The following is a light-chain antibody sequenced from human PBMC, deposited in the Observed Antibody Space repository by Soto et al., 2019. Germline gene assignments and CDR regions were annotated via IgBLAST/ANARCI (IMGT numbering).Light chain of an antibody. V-gene: IGKV1-5*01. CDR1: QSFSGT. Sequence: DIQMTQSPSTLSASVGARVTITCRASQSFSGTLAWYQQKPGKAPKLLIYDASSLERGVPSRFSGSGSGTEFTLTISSLRPDDFATYYCQQYDTYSRTFGQGTKVEIK. J-gene: IGKJ1*01. CDR2: DAS. CDR3: QQYDTYSRT.